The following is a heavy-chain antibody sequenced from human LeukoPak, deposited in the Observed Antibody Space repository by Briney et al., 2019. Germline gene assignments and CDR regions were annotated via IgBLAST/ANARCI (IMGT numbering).Heavy chain of an antibody. CDR2: INPNSGGT. CDR3: ARGEYDYVWGSYTGGAFDI. V-gene: IGHV1-2*02. D-gene: IGHD3-16*01. Sequence: ASVKVSCKASGYTFTGYYMHWVRQAPGQGLEWMGWINPNSGGTNYAQKFQGRVTMTRDTSISTAYMELSRLRSDDTAVYYCARGEYDYVWGSYTGGAFDIWGQGTMVTVSS. J-gene: IGHJ3*02. CDR1: GYTFTGYY.